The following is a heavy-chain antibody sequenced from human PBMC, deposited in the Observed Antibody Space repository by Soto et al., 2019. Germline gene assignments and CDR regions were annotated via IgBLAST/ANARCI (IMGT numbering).Heavy chain of an antibody. CDR2: INPNSGGT. CDR1: GYTFTGYY. Sequence: ASVKVSCKASGYTFTGYYMHWVRQAPGQGLEWMGWINPNSGGTNYAQKFQGWVTMTRDTSISTAYMELSRLRSDDTAVYYCARAGITGTLGIPWFDPWGQGTLVTVSS. CDR3: ARAGITGTLGIPWFDP. D-gene: IGHD1-7*01. V-gene: IGHV1-2*04. J-gene: IGHJ5*02.